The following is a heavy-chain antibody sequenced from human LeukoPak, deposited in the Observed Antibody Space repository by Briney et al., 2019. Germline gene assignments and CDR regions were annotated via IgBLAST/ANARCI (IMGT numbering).Heavy chain of an antibody. V-gene: IGHV5-51*01. Sequence: GESLKISCKGSGYSITSYWIGWVRQMPGKSLEWMGIIYPGDSDTRYSPSFQGQVTISADKSISTAYLQWSSLKASDTAMYYCARQRSYYDSSGYYYAFDIWGQGTMVTVSS. CDR1: GYSITSYW. CDR2: IYPGDSDT. CDR3: ARQRSYYDSSGYYYAFDI. J-gene: IGHJ3*02. D-gene: IGHD3-22*01.